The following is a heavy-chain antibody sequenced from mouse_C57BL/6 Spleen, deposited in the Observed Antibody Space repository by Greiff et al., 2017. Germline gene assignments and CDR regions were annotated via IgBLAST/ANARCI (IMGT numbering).Heavy chain of an antibody. D-gene: IGHD2-5*01. CDR3: TAPYYSNYGFAY. CDR1: GFTFSNYW. Sequence: EVQLQESGGGLVQPGGSMKLSCVASGFTFSNYWMNWVRQSPEKGLEWVAQIRLKSDNYATHYAESVKGRFTISRDDSKSSVYLQMNNLRAEDTGIYYCTAPYYSNYGFAYWGQGTLVTVSA. V-gene: IGHV6-3*01. CDR2: IRLKSDNYAT. J-gene: IGHJ3*01.